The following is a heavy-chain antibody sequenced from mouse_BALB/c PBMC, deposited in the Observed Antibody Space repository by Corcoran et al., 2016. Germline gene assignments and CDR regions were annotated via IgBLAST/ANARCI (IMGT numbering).Heavy chain of an antibody. CDR3: AREPYAMDY. Sequence: QIQLVQSGTELKKPGETVKISCQASRYTFTNYGMNWVKQAPGKGLKWMGGINTYTGEPTYADDFKGRFAFSLETSASTAYLQINNLKNEDMATYFCAREPYAMDYWGQGTSVTVSS. V-gene: IGHV9-1*02. CDR1: RYTFTNYG. J-gene: IGHJ4*01. CDR2: INTYTGEP.